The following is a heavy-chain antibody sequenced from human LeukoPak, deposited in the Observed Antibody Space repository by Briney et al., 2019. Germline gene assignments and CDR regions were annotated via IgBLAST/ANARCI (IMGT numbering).Heavy chain of an antibody. D-gene: IGHD2-2*01. V-gene: IGHV1-2*02. CDR3: ARGGSIVVVPAATVEGDY. CDR2: INPNSGGT. Sequence: ASVKVSCKASGYTFTSYGISWVRQAPGQGLEWMGWINPNSGGTNYAQKFQGRVTMTRDTSISTAYMELSRLRSDDTAVYYCARGGSIVVVPAATVEGDYWGQGTLVTVSS. J-gene: IGHJ4*02. CDR1: GYTFTSYG.